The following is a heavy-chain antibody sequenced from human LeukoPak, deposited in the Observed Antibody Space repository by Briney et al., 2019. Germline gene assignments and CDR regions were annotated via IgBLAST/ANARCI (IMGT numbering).Heavy chain of an antibody. Sequence: TGGSLRLSCAASGFTVSNNYMSWVRQAPGKGLEWVSVIYTGGRTYHADSVKGRFTISRDNSKNTLYLQMNSLRAEDTAVYYCARSGKYCSSTRCPSTYFFDYWGQGTLVTVSS. CDR1: GFTVSNNY. CDR3: ARSGKYCSSTRCPSTYFFDY. D-gene: IGHD2-2*01. V-gene: IGHV3-66*01. J-gene: IGHJ4*02. CDR2: IYTGGRT.